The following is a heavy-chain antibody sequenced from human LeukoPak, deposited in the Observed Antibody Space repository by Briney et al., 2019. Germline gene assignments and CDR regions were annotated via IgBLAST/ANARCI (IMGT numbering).Heavy chain of an antibody. V-gene: IGHV3-21*04. J-gene: IGHJ4*02. CDR2: ISSSSSYI. D-gene: IGHD2-2*02. CDR3: AKGSTRYCSSTSCYTFDY. Sequence: GGSLRLSCAASGFTFSSYSMNWVRQAPGKGLEWVSSISSSSSYIYYADSVKGRFTISRDNSKNTLYLQMNSLRAEDTAVYYCAKGSTRYCSSTSCYTFDYWGQGTLVTVSS. CDR1: GFTFSSYS.